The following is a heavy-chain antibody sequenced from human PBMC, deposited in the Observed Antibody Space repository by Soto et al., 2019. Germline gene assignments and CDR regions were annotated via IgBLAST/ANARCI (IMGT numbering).Heavy chain of an antibody. CDR3: ARVMVRGVIKVVSNPRYYYYYYGMDV. CDR1: GYTCTGYY. D-gene: IGHD3-10*01. CDR2: INPNSGCT. J-gene: IGHJ6*02. Sequence: GGSVKVSCKASGYTCTGYYMHWVRQAPGQGGEWMGGINPNSGCTNYAQKFQGRVTMTRDTSISTAYMELSRLTSDDTAVYYCARVMVRGVIKVVSNPRYYYYYYGMDVWGQGTTVTVSS. V-gene: IGHV1-2*02.